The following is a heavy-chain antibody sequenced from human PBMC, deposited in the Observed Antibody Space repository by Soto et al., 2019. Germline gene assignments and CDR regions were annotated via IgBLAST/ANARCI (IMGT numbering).Heavy chain of an antibody. Sequence: QLRLQESGPGLVKPSETLSLTCTFSGGSISSSSYYWGWIRQPPGKGLEWIGWIYYSGSTDYNPSLKRRDTIYVDTSKNRFSLNLSSLTATDSDVYHCARLYRSSSYWGQGTLVNGSS. CDR2: IYYSGST. CDR3: ARLYRSSSY. CDR1: GGSISSSSYY. V-gene: IGHV4-39*01. J-gene: IGHJ4*02. D-gene: IGHD6-13*01.